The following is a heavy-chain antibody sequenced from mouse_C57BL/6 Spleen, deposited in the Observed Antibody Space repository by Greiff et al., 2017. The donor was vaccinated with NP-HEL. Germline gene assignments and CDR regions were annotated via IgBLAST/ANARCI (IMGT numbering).Heavy chain of an antibody. J-gene: IGHJ2*01. V-gene: IGHV1-55*01. CDR2: IYPGSGST. CDR3: ARGDDGYSYYFDY. D-gene: IGHD2-3*01. Sequence: QVQLQQSGAELVKPGASVKMSCKASGYTFTSYWITWVKQRPGQGLEWIGDIYPGSGSTNYNEKFKSKATLTVDTSSSTAYMQLSSLTSEDSAVYYCARGDDGYSYYFDYWGQGTTLTVSS. CDR1: GYTFTSYW.